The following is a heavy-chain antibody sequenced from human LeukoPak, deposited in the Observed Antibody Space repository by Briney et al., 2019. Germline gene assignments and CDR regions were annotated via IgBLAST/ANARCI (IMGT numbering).Heavy chain of an antibody. Sequence: PGGSLRLSCAASGFTFSSYGMHWVRQAPGKGLEWVAVLWYDGSNKYYADSVKGRFTISRDNSKNTLYLQMNSLRAEDTAVYYCARDQHYYDSSGYYHIDYWGQGTLVTVSS. CDR1: GFTFSSYG. J-gene: IGHJ4*02. D-gene: IGHD3-22*01. CDR3: ARDQHYYDSSGYYHIDY. V-gene: IGHV3-33*01. CDR2: LWYDGSNK.